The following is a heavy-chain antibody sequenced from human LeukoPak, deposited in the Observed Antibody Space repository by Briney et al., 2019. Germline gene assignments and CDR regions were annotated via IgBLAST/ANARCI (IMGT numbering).Heavy chain of an antibody. CDR2: IYRTGGT. D-gene: IGHD2-2*01. CDR1: GGSISGYV. V-gene: IGHV4-4*08. Sequence: TPWGTLCLTCGVSGGSISGYVWSWVRQPPGKGLEWIAYIYRTGGTNYNPSLKSRVTISVATSNNRFSLILRSVTAADTAVYYCARRKVLGYCTTTTCYWDHWGQGTLVTVSS. J-gene: IGHJ4*02. CDR3: ARRKVLGYCTTTTCYWDH.